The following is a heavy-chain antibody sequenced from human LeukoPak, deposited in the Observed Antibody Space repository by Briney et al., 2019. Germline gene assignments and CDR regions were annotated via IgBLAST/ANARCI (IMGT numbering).Heavy chain of an antibody. Sequence: PGGSLRLSCAASGFSFSSYWMHWVRQAPGKGLEWVSAISGSGGSTSYADSVKGRFTISRDNSKNTLFLQMSSLRAEDTAVYYCATEYYDILTGYFDYWGQGTLVTVSS. CDR3: ATEYYDILTGYFDY. CDR2: ISGSGGST. J-gene: IGHJ4*02. D-gene: IGHD3-9*01. CDR1: GFSFSSYW. V-gene: IGHV3-23*01.